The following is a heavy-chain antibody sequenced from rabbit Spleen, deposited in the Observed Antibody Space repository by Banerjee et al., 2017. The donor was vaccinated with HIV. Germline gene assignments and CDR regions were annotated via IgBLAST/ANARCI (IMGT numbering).Heavy chain of an antibody. CDR3: ARDLTSVIGWNFNL. D-gene: IGHD1-1*01. J-gene: IGHJ4*01. V-gene: IGHV1S45*01. CDR2: IYTGNGKN. Sequence: QEQLVESGGGLVKPGASLTLICTASGFSFSSSYDMCWVRQAPGKGLEWIGFIYTGNGKNYYASWAKGRFTISKTSSTTVTLQVTSLTAADRATYFCARDLTSVIGWNFNLWGPGTLVTVS. CDR1: GFSFSSSYD.